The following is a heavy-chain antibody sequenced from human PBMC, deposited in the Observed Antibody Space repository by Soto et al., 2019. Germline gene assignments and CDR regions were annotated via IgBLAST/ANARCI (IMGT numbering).Heavy chain of an antibody. D-gene: IGHD6-19*01. J-gene: IGHJ4*02. V-gene: IGHV1-2*02. CDR1: GYSFIGHY. CDR2: INPNSGST. Sequence: ASVKFSCKASGYSFIGHYIHWVRQAPGQGLEWMGWINPNSGSTTYAQRFQGRVTMTRDTSISTAYMELSSLRSDDTAVYYCATSRISIAVAGETEYYFDYWGQGTPVTV. CDR3: ATSRISIAVAGETEYYFDY.